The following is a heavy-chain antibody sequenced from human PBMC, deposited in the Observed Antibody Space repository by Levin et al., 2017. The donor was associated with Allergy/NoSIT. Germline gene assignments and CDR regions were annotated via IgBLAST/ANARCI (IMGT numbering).Heavy chain of an antibody. V-gene: IGHV7-4-1*02. CDR1: GYTFTSYA. D-gene: IGHD2-15*01. J-gene: IGHJ5*02. Sequence: ASVKVSCKASGYTFTSYAMNWVRQAPGQGLEWMGWINTNTGNPTYAQGFTGRFVFSLDTSVSTAYLQISSLKAEDTAVYYCARASRPRGYCSGGSCYPWWFDPWGQGTLVTVSS. CDR3: ARASRPRGYCSGGSCYPWWFDP. CDR2: INTNTGNP.